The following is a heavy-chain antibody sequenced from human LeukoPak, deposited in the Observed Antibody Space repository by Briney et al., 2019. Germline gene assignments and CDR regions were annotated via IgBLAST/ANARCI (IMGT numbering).Heavy chain of an antibody. J-gene: IGHJ3*02. D-gene: IGHD4-17*01. CDR1: GGSISGYF. CDR2: IHYSGST. V-gene: IGHV4-59*08. CDR3: ARRRGDGDDYGAFDI. Sequence: PSETLSLTCTVSGGSISGYFWSWVRQPPGKGLDWIGYIHYSGSTYYNPSLKSRFTMTIDTSKNQFSLNLTSVTAADTAAYFCARRRGDGDDYGAFDIWGQGTMVTVSS.